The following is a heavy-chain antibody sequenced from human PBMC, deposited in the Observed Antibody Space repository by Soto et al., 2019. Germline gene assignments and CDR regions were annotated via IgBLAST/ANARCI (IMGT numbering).Heavy chain of an antibody. Sequence: PGGSLRLSCAASGFTFSSYGMHWVRQAPGKGLEWVAVISYDGSNKYYADSVKGRFTISRDNSKNTLYLQMNSLRAEDTAVYYCAKGRGIRLAHYSMDVWGKGTTVTVSS. V-gene: IGHV3-30*18. CDR2: ISYDGSNK. J-gene: IGHJ6*03. CDR1: GFTFSSYG. D-gene: IGHD3-16*01. CDR3: AKGRGIRLAHYSMDV.